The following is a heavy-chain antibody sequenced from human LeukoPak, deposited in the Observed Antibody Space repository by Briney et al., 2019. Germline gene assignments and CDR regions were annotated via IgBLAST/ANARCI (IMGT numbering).Heavy chain of an antibody. D-gene: IGHD3-9*01. Sequence: PSETLSLTCTVSGGSISSSSYYWGWIRQPPGKGLEWIGSIYYSGSTYYNPSLKSRVTISVDTSKNQFSLKLSSVTAANTAVYYCARIGYDILTGYHTNFDYWGQGTLVTVSS. CDR2: IYYSGST. CDR1: GGSISSSSYY. CDR3: ARIGYDILTGYHTNFDY. J-gene: IGHJ4*02. V-gene: IGHV4-39*07.